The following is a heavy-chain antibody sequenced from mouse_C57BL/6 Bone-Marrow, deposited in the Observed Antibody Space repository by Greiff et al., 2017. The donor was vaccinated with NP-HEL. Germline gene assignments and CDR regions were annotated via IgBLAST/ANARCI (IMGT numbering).Heavy chain of an antibody. V-gene: IGHV5-6*01. CDR3: ARHRATVVAPWFDV. CDR1: GFTFSSYG. J-gene: IGHJ1*03. D-gene: IGHD1-1*01. Sequence: EVKVVESGGDLVKPGGSLKLSCAASGFTFSSYGMSWVRQTPDKRLEWVATISSGGSYTYYPDSVKGRITISRDNAKNTLYLQMSSLKSEDTAVYYCARHRATVVAPWFDVWGTGTTVTVSS. CDR2: ISSGGSYT.